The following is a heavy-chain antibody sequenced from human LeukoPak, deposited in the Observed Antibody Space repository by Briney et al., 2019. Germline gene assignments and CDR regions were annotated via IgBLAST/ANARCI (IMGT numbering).Heavy chain of an antibody. V-gene: IGHV3-74*01. CDR2: IDGGGSST. Sequence: PGGSLRLSCVASGFTFSNHWMHWVRQVPGKGLMWVSRIDGGGSSTSYADSVKGRFSISRDNGENTLYLQMNSLRVEDTAVYYCARGPGSSGGAYVGDYWGHGTLVTVSS. D-gene: IGHD3-22*01. J-gene: IGHJ4*01. CDR1: GFTFSNHW. CDR3: ARGPGSSGGAYVGDY.